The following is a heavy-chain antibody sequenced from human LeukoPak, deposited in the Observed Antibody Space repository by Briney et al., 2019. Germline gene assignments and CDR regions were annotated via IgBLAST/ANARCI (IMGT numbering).Heavy chain of an antibody. CDR2: IVVGSGNT. Sequence: GTSVKVSCKASGFTCTSSAMEWVRQARGQPLEWIGWIVVGSGNTNYAQKFQERVTITRDMSTSTAYMELSSLRSEDTAVYYCAAHHGGGYNISDYWGQGTLVTVSS. CDR1: GFTCTSSA. CDR3: AAHHGGGYNISDY. D-gene: IGHD5-24*01. V-gene: IGHV1-58*02. J-gene: IGHJ4*02.